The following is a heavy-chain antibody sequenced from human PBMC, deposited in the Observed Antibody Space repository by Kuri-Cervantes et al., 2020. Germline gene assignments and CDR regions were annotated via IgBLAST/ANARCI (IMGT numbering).Heavy chain of an antibody. CDR2: IWYDGSNK. Sequence: GGSLRLSCAASGFTFSNYGMHWVRQAPGKGLEWVAIIWYDGSNKYYADSVKGRFTISRDNSKNTLYLQMNSLRAGDTAVYYCARDSQIAATTADWYFDLWGRGTLVTVSS. CDR3: ARDSQIAATTADWYFDL. D-gene: IGHD6-13*01. CDR1: GFTFSNYG. V-gene: IGHV3-33*01. J-gene: IGHJ2*01.